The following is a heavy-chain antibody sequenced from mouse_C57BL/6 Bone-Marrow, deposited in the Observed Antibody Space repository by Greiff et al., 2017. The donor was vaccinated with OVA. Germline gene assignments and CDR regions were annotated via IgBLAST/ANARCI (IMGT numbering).Heavy chain of an antibody. D-gene: IGHD2-1*01. CDR2: IWGGGST. CDR3: AKHEAIYYGNYLFAY. CDR1: GFSLTSYG. Sequence: VQLQESGPGLVAPSQSLSITCTVSGFSLTSYGVDWVRQPPGKGLEWLGVIWGGGSTNYNSALMSRLSISKDNSKSQVFLKMNSLQTDDTAMYCCAKHEAIYYGNYLFAYWGQGTLVTVSA. J-gene: IGHJ3*01. V-gene: IGHV2-9*01.